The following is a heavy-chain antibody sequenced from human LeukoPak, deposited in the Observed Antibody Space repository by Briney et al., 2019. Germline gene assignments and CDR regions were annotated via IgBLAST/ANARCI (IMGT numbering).Heavy chain of an antibody. D-gene: IGHD1-7*01. CDR1: GDSIGIGGYS. CDR2: IHQSGNT. J-gene: IGHJ4*02. CDR3: ARRVAGAGTSYFDL. Sequence: SETLSLTCAVSGDSIGIGGYSWSWIRQPPGRGLEWIGYIHQSGNTYYNPSLQSRVTISIDTSKNHYSLNLTSVTAVDTAVYFCARRVAGAGTSYFDLWGQGTPVTVSS. V-gene: IGHV4-30-2*01.